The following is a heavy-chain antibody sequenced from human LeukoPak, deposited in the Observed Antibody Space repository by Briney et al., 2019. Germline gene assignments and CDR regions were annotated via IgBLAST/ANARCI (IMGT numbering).Heavy chain of an antibody. J-gene: IGHJ4*02. Sequence: SVKVSCKASGGTFSSHAISWVRQAPGQGLEWMGGIIPIFGTANYAQKFQGRVTITADESTSTAYMELSSLRSEDTAVYYCAREARYSGYDYLFDYWGQGTLVTVSS. CDR1: GGTFSSHA. V-gene: IGHV1-69*13. CDR3: AREARYSGYDYLFDY. CDR2: IIPIFGTA. D-gene: IGHD5-12*01.